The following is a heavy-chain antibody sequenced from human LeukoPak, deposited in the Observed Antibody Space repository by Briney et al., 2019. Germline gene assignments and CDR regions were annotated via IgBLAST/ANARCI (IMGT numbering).Heavy chain of an antibody. V-gene: IGHV3-11*06. CDR2: ISSSSSYT. D-gene: IGHD4-17*01. J-gene: IGHJ3*02. CDR1: GFTFSDYY. CDR3: TFSSYGDHVGVDAFDI. Sequence: GGSLRLSCAASGFTFSDYYMSWIRQAPGKGLEWVSYISSSSSYTNYADSVKGRFTISRDNAKNTVYLQMNSLSAEDTAMYYCTFSSYGDHVGVDAFDIWGQGTMVTVSS.